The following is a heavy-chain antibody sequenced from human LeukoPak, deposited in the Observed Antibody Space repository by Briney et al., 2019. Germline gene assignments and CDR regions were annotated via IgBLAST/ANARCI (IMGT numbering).Heavy chain of an antibody. Sequence: GRSLRLSCTDSGFTFSRSAMHWVRQAPGKGLEWVAVMSADGINTFYAASVRGRFTISRDNSKGTVNLQMNSLTSEDTAVYYCARDAGSAWISWFDSWGQGSLVAVSS. CDR2: MSADGINT. CDR1: GFTFSRSA. V-gene: IGHV3-30-3*01. CDR3: ARDAGSAWISWFDS. D-gene: IGHD6-19*01. J-gene: IGHJ5*01.